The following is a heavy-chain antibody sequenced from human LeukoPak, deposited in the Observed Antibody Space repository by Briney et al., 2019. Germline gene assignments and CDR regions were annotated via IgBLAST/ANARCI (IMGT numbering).Heavy chain of an antibody. Sequence: PGGSLRLSCAASGFTFSSYEMNWVRQAPGKRLEWVSYISSSGSTIYYADSVKGRFTISRDNAKNSLYLQMNSLRAEDTAVYYCAREDDSSGYYPHWGQGTLVTVSS. J-gene: IGHJ4*02. V-gene: IGHV3-48*03. CDR3: AREDDSSGYYPH. D-gene: IGHD3-22*01. CDR2: ISSSGSTI. CDR1: GFTFSSYE.